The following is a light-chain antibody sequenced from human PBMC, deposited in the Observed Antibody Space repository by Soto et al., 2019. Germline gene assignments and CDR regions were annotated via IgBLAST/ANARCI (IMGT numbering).Light chain of an antibody. J-gene: IGLJ2*01. V-gene: IGLV2-14*01. CDR3: SSYTSRNTLA. CDR2: EVT. CDR1: SSDVGGYNF. Sequence: QSALTQPASVSGSPGQSITISCTGTSSDVGGYNFVSWYQQHPGKAPKLMIYEVTDRPSGVSNRFSGSKSGSTDSLTISGLQAEDESDYYCSSYTSRNTLAFGGGTQLTVL.